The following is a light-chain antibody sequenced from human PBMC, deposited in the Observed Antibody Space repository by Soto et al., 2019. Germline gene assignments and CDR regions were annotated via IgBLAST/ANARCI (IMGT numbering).Light chain of an antibody. J-gene: IGKJ1*01. CDR1: QGIRND. CDR3: QQYSSYWT. V-gene: IGKV1-17*01. CDR2: VAS. Sequence: DIQMTQSPSSLSASVGDRATITCRASQGIRNDLSWYQQKPGEAPKRLVYVASSLDGGVPSRFRGSGSGTEFTLTISSLKPDEFATYYCQQYSSYWTFGQGTKVDIK.